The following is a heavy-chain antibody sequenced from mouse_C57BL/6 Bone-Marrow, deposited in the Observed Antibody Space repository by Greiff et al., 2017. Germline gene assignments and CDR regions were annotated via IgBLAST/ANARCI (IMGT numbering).Heavy chain of an antibody. Sequence: QVQLQQSGPELVKPGASVKLSCKASGYTFTSYDINWVKQRPGQGLEWIGWIYPRDGSTKYNEKFKGKATLTVDTSSSTAYMELHRLTSKDAAVYVCAKDYGRSYWYFDVWGTGTTVTVSS. CDR1: GYTFTSYD. CDR2: IYPRDGST. J-gene: IGHJ1*03. D-gene: IGHD1-1*01. CDR3: AKDYGRSYWYFDV. V-gene: IGHV1-85*01.